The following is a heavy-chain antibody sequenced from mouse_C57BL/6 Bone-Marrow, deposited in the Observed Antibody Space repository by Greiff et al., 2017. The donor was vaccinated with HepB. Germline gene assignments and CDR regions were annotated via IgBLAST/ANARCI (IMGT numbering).Heavy chain of an antibody. Sequence: VQLQQPGAELVKPGASVKLSCKASGYTFTSYWMHWVKQRPGLGLEWIGMIHPNSGSTNYNEKFKSKATLTVDKSSSTAYMQLSSLTSEDSAVYYCARNPAYYSNYVGAMDYWGQGTSVTVSS. CDR2: IHPNSGST. CDR3: ARNPAYYSNYVGAMDY. CDR1: GYTFTSYW. J-gene: IGHJ4*01. D-gene: IGHD2-5*01. V-gene: IGHV1-64*01.